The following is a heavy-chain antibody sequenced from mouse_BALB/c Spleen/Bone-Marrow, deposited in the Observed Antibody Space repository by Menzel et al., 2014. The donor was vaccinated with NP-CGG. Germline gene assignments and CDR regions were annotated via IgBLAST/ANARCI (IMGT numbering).Heavy chain of an antibody. CDR2: IWGDGST. J-gene: IGHJ4*01. CDR1: GFSLTGYG. CDR3: AREPHYYAMDY. Sequence: VHLVESGPGLVAPSQSLSITCTVSGFSLTGYGVNWVRQPPGKGLEWLGMIWGDGSTDYNSALKSRLSISEDSSKSQVFLKMNSLQTDDTARYYCAREPHYYAMDYWGQGTSVTVSS. V-gene: IGHV2-6-7*01.